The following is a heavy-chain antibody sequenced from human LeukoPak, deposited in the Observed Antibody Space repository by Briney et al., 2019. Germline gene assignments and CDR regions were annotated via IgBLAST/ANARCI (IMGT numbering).Heavy chain of an antibody. J-gene: IGHJ4*02. CDR3: ARQSYYDFWSGYCYFDY. CDR2: INPNSGGT. D-gene: IGHD3-3*01. Sequence: ASVKVSCKASGYTFTGYYMHWVRQAPGQGLEWMGWINPNSGGTNYAQKFQGRVTMTRDTSISTAYMELSRLRSDDTAVYYCARQSYYDFWSGYCYFDYWGQGTLVTVSS. V-gene: IGHV1-2*02. CDR1: GYTFTGYY.